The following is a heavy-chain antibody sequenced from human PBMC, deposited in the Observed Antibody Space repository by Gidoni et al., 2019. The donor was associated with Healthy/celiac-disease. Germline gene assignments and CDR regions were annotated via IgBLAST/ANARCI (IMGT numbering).Heavy chain of an antibody. CDR2: INAGNGNT. CDR1: GYTFTSYA. J-gene: IGHJ2*01. Sequence: QVQLVQSGAEVKKPGASVKVSCKASGYTFTSYAMHWVRQAPGQRLEWMGWINAGNGNTKYSQKFQGRVTITRDTSASTAYMELSSLRSEDTAVYYCASQYYYDSSGYYFFDLWGRGTLVTVSS. CDR3: ASQYYYDSSGYYFFDL. D-gene: IGHD3-22*01. V-gene: IGHV1-3*01.